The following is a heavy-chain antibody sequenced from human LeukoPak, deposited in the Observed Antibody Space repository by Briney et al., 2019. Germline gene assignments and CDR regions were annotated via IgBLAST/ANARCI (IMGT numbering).Heavy chain of an antibody. CDR2: ISSSSSYI. CDR3: ARDGHYDSSGYYDY. Sequence: GGSLRLSCAASGFTLSSYSMNWVRQAPGKGLEWVSSISSSSSYIYYADSVKGRFTISRDNAKNSLYLQMNSLRAEDTAVYYCARDGHYDSSGYYDYWGQGTLVTVSS. CDR1: GFTLSSYS. J-gene: IGHJ4*02. V-gene: IGHV3-21*01. D-gene: IGHD3-22*01.